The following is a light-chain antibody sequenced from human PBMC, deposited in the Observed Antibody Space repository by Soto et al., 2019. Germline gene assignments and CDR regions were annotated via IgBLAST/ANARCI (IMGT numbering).Light chain of an antibody. CDR3: QQYGSSPRT. J-gene: IGKJ5*01. Sequence: EIVFAQAPGTPSFSPGERATPSCRASQSVSSSYLAWYQQIPGQAPRLLIYDASTRATGIPARFSGRGSGTDFTLTISRLEPEDFAVYYCQQYGSSPRTFGQGTRLEIK. CDR2: DAS. V-gene: IGKV3-20*01. CDR1: QSVSSSY.